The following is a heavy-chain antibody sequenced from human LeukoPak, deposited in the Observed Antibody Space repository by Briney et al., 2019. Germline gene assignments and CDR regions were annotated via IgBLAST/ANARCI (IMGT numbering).Heavy chain of an antibody. J-gene: IGHJ3*01. D-gene: IGHD1-26*01. CDR3: ARRVGANDAFDF. Sequence: GESLKISCKGSGYRFSIYWIAWVRQMPGKGLEWLGLIYPGDSDTRYSPSFQGQVTVSVDNSINTAYLQWSSLKASDTAIYYCARRVGANDAFDFWGQGTMVNVFS. CDR1: GYRFSIYW. CDR2: IYPGDSDT. V-gene: IGHV5-51*01.